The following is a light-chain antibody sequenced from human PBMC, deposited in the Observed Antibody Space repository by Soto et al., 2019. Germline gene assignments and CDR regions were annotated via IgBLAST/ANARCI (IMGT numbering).Light chain of an antibody. J-gene: IGLJ3*02. Sequence: QAVVTQPHSVSGAPGQRVTISCTESSSNIGAGYDVHWYQQLPGTAPKLLIYGNNNRPSGVPDRFSGSKSGTSTSLAITGLQAEDEADYYCQSYDSSLSGWVFGGGTKLTVL. CDR1: SSNIGAGYD. CDR3: QSYDSSLSGWV. V-gene: IGLV1-40*01. CDR2: GNN.